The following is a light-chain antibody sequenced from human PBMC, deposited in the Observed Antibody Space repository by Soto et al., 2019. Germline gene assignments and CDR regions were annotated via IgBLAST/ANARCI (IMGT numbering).Light chain of an antibody. CDR2: GVS. CDR3: EQFVSAPPRT. J-gene: IGKJ1*01. CDR1: QSVGSTF. Sequence: EIVLTQSPGTLSVSPGERATLSCRASQSVGSTFLAWYQQKPGQAPRLLIYGVSKRATGIPDRFSGSGSGTDFILDISRLEPEDCAVYYCEQFVSAPPRTFGQGTRVEIK. V-gene: IGKV3-20*01.